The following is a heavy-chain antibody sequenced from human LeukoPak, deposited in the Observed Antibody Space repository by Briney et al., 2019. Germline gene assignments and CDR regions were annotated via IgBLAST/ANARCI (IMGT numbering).Heavy chain of an antibody. Sequence: ASETLSLTCAVYGGSFSGYYWSWIRQPPGKGLEWIGYIYYSGSTNYNPSLKSRVTISVDTSKNQFSLKLSSVTAADTAVYYCARHRLAAADLFDYWGQGTLVTVSS. CDR3: ARHRLAAADLFDY. D-gene: IGHD6-13*01. J-gene: IGHJ4*02. V-gene: IGHV4-59*08. CDR2: IYYSGST. CDR1: GGSFSGYY.